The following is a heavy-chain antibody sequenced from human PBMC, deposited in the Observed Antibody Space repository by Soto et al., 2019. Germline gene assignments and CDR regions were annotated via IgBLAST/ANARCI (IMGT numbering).Heavy chain of an antibody. CDR1: RSSGVG. D-gene: IGHD3-10*01. V-gene: IGHV2-5*02. J-gene: IGHJ4*02. CDR3: AHSRTMVRGVIIMVHAPYYFDS. Sequence: RSSGVGVGCIRQPPGKALEWLALIDLDDDKRYSPSLKSTLTITKDTSKNQVVLTMTNMDPVDTATYYCAHSRTMVRGVIIMVHAPYYFDSWGQETLVTVSS. CDR2: IDLDDDK.